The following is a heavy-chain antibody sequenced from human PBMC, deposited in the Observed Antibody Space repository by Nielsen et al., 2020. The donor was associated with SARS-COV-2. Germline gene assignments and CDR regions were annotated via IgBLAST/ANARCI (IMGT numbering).Heavy chain of an antibody. V-gene: IGHV1-69*13. D-gene: IGHD3-10*01. CDR3: ARGTDYYGSGSQRNGDWFDP. CDR1: GGTFSSYA. CDR2: IIPIFGTA. Sequence: SVKVSCKASGGTFSSYAVSWVRQAPGQGLEWVGGIIPIFGTANYAQKFQGRVTITADESTSTAYMELSSLRSEDTAVYYCARGTDYYGSGSQRNGDWFDPWGQGTLVTVSS. J-gene: IGHJ5*02.